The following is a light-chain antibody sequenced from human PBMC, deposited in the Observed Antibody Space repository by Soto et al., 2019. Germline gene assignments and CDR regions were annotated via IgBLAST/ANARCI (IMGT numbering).Light chain of an antibody. CDR1: QTISDNH. V-gene: IGKV3-20*01. CDR2: GAS. CDR3: QQYGSSPEIS. Sequence: DIVLTQSPGTLALSPGERATLSCRARQTISDNHFAWYQQKPGQSPRLLISGASVRAPGVPDRFSGSGSETDFTLTISRLEPEDFGFYYCQQYGSSPEISFGPGTKVDIK. J-gene: IGKJ3*01.